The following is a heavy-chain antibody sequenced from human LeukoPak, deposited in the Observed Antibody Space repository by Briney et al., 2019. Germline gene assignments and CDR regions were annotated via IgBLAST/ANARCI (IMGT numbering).Heavy chain of an antibody. J-gene: IGHJ5*02. CDR1: GGSISSSNW. CDR3: ARIKAPTQFDP. Sequence: SGTLSLTCAVSGGSISSSNWWSWVRQPPGKGLEWIGEIYHSGSTNYNPSLKSRVTMSVDTSKNQFSLKLSSVTALDTAVYYCARIKAPTQFDPWGQGTLVTVSS. V-gene: IGHV4-4*02. CDR2: IYHSGST.